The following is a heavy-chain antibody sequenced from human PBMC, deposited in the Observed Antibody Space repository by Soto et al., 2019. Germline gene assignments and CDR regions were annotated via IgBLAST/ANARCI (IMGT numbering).Heavy chain of an antibody. V-gene: IGHV3-64*01. CDR1: GFTFSNYA. CDR3: ARRDGYNFDY. Sequence: GALGLSCAASGFTFSNYAMHWVRQAPGKGLEYVSAISSHGGSTYYANSVKGRFTISRDNSKNTLYLQMGSLRAEDMAVYYCARRDGYNFDYWGQGTLVTVSS. D-gene: IGHD5-12*01. J-gene: IGHJ4*02. CDR2: ISSHGGST.